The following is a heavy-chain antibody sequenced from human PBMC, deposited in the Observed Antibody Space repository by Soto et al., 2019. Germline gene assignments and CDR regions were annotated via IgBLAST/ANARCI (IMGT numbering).Heavy chain of an antibody. D-gene: IGHD2-8*02. CDR3: ARGMTPPGAPAWYYFDS. CDR2: FSLSATT. V-gene: IGHV4-4*07. Sequence: QVQLQESGPGLMKPSETLSLTCTVSGASITSSSYWSWIRQPAGKGLEWIGRFSLSATTNYNPSLRSRVTMSADVSKNQFSLRLTSVTAADTALYYCARGMTPPGAPAWYYFDSWGQGTLVTVSS. J-gene: IGHJ4*02. CDR1: GASITSSSY.